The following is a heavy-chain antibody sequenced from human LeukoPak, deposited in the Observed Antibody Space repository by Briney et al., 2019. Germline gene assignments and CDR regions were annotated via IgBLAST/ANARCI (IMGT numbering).Heavy chain of an antibody. CDR1: GYTFTGYY. Sequence: VASVKVSXKASGYTFTGYYMHWVRQAPGQGLEWMGRINPNSGGTNYAQKFQGRVTMTRDTSISTAYMELSRLRSDDTAVYYCARGFGIRSSQPDYYYYMDVWGKGTTVTVSS. D-gene: IGHD3-10*01. CDR3: ARGFGIRSSQPDYYYYMDV. CDR2: INPNSGGT. J-gene: IGHJ6*03. V-gene: IGHV1-2*06.